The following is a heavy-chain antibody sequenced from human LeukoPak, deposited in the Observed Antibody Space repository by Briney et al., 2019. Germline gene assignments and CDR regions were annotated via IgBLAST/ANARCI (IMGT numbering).Heavy chain of an antibody. J-gene: IGHJ6*03. CDR3: ARDGAHKNHYYSYYYMDV. CDR2: IYSSGST. D-gene: IGHD3-16*01. CDR1: GGSISNYY. Sequence: PSETLSLTCTVSGGSISNYYWSWIRQPPGKGLEWIGYIYSSGSTKYNPSLKSRVTISVDTSKNQFSLKLSSVTAADTAVYYCARDGAHKNHYYSYYYMDVWGKGTTVTVSS. V-gene: IGHV4-59*01.